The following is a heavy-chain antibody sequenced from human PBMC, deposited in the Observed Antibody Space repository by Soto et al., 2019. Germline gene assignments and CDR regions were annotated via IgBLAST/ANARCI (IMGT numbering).Heavy chain of an antibody. V-gene: IGHV3-23*01. CDR2: VSGSGGSL. CDR1: GFTLTNYA. Sequence: GGSLRLSCVASGFTLTNYAMTWDRQAPGKGLEWVSVVSGSGGSLYYADSVKGRFTISRDTSRNTLYLQMNGLRAEDAALYYCARYVAPSQSAIRAFDYWGQGTLVTVSS. J-gene: IGHJ4*02. D-gene: IGHD1-20*01. CDR3: ARYVAPSQSAIRAFDY.